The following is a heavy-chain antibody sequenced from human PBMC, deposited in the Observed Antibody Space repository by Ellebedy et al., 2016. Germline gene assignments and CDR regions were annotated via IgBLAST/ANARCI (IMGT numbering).Heavy chain of an antibody. Sequence: GGSLRLXXAASGFTFSSYWMSWVRQAPGKGLEWVANIKQDGSEKYYVDSVKGRFTISRDNAKNSLYLQMNSLRAEDTAVYYCARGRSSSWGSWYFDLWGRGTLVTVSS. CDR1: GFTFSSYW. V-gene: IGHV3-7*01. CDR2: IKQDGSEK. J-gene: IGHJ2*01. CDR3: ARGRSSSWGSWYFDL. D-gene: IGHD6-13*01.